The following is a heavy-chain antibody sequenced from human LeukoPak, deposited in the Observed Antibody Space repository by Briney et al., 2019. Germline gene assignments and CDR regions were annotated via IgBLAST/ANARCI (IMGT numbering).Heavy chain of an antibody. J-gene: IGHJ4*02. D-gene: IGHD3-22*01. Sequence: ASVKVSCKASGYTFTSYYMHWVRQAPGQGLEWMGIINPSGGSTSYAQKFQGRVTMTRDTSTSRVYMELSSLRSEDTAVYYCARDADPHYYDSSGYYSDYWGQGTLVTVSS. CDR1: GYTFTSYY. CDR3: ARDADPHYYDSSGYYSDY. V-gene: IGHV1-46*01. CDR2: INPSGGST.